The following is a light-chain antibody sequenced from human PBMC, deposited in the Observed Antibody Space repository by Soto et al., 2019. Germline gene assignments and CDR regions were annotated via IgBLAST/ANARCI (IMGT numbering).Light chain of an antibody. CDR2: GAS. J-gene: IGKJ1*01. Sequence: EMLLTQSPGTLSFSPGERATLSCRASQSVSSSYLAWYQQKPGQAPRLLIYGASSRATGIPDRFSGTGSGTDFTLTISRLEPEDFAVYYCQQYGSSPRTFGQGTKVDIK. CDR1: QSVSSSY. V-gene: IGKV3-20*01. CDR3: QQYGSSPRT.